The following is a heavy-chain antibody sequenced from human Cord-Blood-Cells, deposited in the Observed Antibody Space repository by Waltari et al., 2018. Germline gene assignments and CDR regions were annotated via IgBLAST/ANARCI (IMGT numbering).Heavy chain of an antibody. J-gene: IGHJ3*02. CDR2: IIPIFGTA. CDR1: YA. V-gene: IGHV1-69*01. CDR3: ARAGELRGAFDI. D-gene: IGHD1-7*01. Sequence: YAISWVRQAPGQGLEWMGGIIPIFGTANYAQKFQGRVTITADESTSTAYMELSSLRSEDTAVYYCARAGELRGAFDIWGQGTMVTVSS.